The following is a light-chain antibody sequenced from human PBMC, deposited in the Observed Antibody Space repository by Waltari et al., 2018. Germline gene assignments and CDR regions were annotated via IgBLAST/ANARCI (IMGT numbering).Light chain of an antibody. CDR3: EAWDDSLDGWV. CDR1: YSNIGTHG. J-gene: IGLJ3*02. CDR2: YED. V-gene: IGLV1-36*01. Sequence: QSVLTQPPSVSEAPRQRVTISCSGSYSNIGTHGVNWYQLVPGKTPRVVIYYEDLVPSGVAERCSGSRSGTSASLAIRGFQPEDEAEYFCEAWDDSLDGWVFGGGTKLTVL.